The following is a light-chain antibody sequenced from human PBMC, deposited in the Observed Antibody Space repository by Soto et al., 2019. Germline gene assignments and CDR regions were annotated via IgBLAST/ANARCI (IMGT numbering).Light chain of an antibody. CDR1: SGSIASNY. CDR3: QSYHSGNVV. CDR2: EDN. Sequence: NFMLTQPHSVSESPGKTVTISCTRSSGSIASNYVQWYQQRPGSAPTPVIYEDNERPSGVADRFSGSIDSSSNSASLTISGLKTDDESDYDRQSYHSGNVVVSGRTKLTVL. V-gene: IGLV6-57*04. J-gene: IGLJ3*02.